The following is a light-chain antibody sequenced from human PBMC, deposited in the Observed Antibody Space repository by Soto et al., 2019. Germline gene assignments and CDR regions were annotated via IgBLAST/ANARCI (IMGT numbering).Light chain of an antibody. V-gene: IGKV1-5*01. CDR2: AAS. CDR1: QSISTW. CDR3: QHYNSFHLT. Sequence: DIQMTQSPSTLSASVGDRVTITCRASQSISTWLAWYQQKPGKAPKVLIYAASNLKSGVPSRFSGSGSGTEFILTISSLQPDDFATYYGQHYNSFHLTFGGGTQVEIK. J-gene: IGKJ4*01.